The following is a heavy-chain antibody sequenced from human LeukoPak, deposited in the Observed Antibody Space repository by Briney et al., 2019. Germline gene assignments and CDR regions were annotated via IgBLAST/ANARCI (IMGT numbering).Heavy chain of an antibody. V-gene: IGHV4-61*02. D-gene: IGHD2-15*01. CDR2: IYTSGST. Sequence: SETLSLTCTVSGGSISSGSYYWSWPRQPAGKGLEWIGRIYTSGSTNYNPSLKSRVTISVDTSKNQFSLKLSPVTAADTAVYYCATRRVYCSGGSCYNWFDPWGQGTLVTVSS. J-gene: IGHJ5*02. CDR1: GGSISSGSYY. CDR3: ATRRVYCSGGSCYNWFDP.